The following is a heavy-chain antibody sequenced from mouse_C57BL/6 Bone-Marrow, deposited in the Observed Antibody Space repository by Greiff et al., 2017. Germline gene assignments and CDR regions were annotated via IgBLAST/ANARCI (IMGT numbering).Heavy chain of an antibody. CDR2: IYPGSGRT. D-gene: IGHD1-1*01. Sequence: VQLQQPGAKLVKPGASVKMSCKASGYTFTSYWITWVKQRPGQGLEWIGDIYPGSGRTNYNEKFKSKATLTVDTSSSTAYMQLSSLTSEDSAVYYCARKDYYGSTYYYAMDYWGQGTSVTVSS. CDR3: ARKDYYGSTYYYAMDY. V-gene: IGHV1-55*01. J-gene: IGHJ4*01. CDR1: GYTFTSYW.